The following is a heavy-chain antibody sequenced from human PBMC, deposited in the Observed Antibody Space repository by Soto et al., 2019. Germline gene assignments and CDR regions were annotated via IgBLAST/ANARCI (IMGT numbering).Heavy chain of an antibody. CDR3: TTAFEY. V-gene: IGHV3-74*01. CDR2: INNDGTGT. J-gene: IGHJ4*02. Sequence: EVYLAESGGGSPQPGGSLRLSCAASGLTFSHFWMHWVRQVPGKGLEWVSRINNDGTGTSYADSVRGRFTISRDDATNTLFLQMNSLRAEDTAVYFCTTAFEYWGQGARFTVSS. CDR1: GLTFSHFW.